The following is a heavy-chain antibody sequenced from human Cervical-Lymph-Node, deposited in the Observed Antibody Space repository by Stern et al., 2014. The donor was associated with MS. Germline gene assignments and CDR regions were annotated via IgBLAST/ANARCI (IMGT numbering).Heavy chain of an antibody. D-gene: IGHD5-18*01. V-gene: IGHV7-4-1*02. CDR3: ARDFLDTAMITRSDYLDS. Sequence: QLVQSGSELKEPGASVKGSCKASGYNLTNYPMNWVRQAPGQGLEWMGWINTNTGSSTYAQGVTGQVVLFLGTSVSTSTLHISSLKSEDTAVYYCARDFLDTAMITRSDYLDSWCHGTLVRLL. CDR2: INTNTGSS. J-gene: IGHJ4*01. CDR1: GYNLTNYP.